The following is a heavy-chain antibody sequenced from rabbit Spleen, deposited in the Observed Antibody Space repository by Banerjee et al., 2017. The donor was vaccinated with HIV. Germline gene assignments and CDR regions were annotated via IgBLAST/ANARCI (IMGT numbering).Heavy chain of an antibody. D-gene: IGHD7-1*01. V-gene: IGHV1S40*01. CDR2: IYTGNGKT. CDR3: ARDLHTYRADTDHGYPRDL. Sequence: QSLEESGGDLVKPGASLTLTCTASGFSFSSGYDMCWVRQAPGKGLEWIGCIYTGNGKTYYASWAKGQFTISKSSSTTVTLQMTSLTAADTATYFCARDLHTYRADTDHGYPRDLWGPGTLAPS. CDR1: GFSFSSGYD. J-gene: IGHJ6*01.